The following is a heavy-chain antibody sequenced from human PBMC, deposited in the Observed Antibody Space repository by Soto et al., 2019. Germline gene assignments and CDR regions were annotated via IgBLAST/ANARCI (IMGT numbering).Heavy chain of an antibody. J-gene: IGHJ4*02. CDR2: ISGYNGNT. Sequence: QVQLVQSGAEVKKPGASVKVSCKASGYTFTSYGIGWVRQAPGQGLEWMGWISGYNGNTNYAQKLQGRVTMTTDTSTSTAYMAPISLRSDVTAVYYCARVIASAADFDYWGQGTLVSVSS. CDR3: ARVIASAADFDY. CDR1: GYTFTSYG. D-gene: IGHD6-13*01. V-gene: IGHV1-18*01.